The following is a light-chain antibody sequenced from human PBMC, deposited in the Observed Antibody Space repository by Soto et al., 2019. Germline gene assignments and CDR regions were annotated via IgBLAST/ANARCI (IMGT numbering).Light chain of an antibody. J-gene: IGLJ2*01. CDR3: SSYTSSSTLAV. Sequence: QSVLTQPAAVSGSPGQSITISCTGTSSDVGGYNYVSWYQQHPGKAPKLMIYEVSNRPSGVSNRFSGSKSGNTASLTISGLQAEDEADYYCSSYTSSSTLAVFGGGTQLTVX. CDR2: EVS. CDR1: SSDVGGYNY. V-gene: IGLV2-14*01.